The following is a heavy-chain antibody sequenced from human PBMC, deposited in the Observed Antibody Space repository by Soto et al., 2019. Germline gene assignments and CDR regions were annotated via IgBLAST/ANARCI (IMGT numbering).Heavy chain of an antibody. CDR1: GGSISSGNDY. J-gene: IGHJ4*02. CDR2: ISYGGST. D-gene: IGHD3-22*01. CDR3: ARGYDSTTIDY. Sequence: PSETLSLTCTVSGGSISSGNDYWSWIRQPPGKGLEWIGFISYGGSTYYSASLKSRFTISVDTSKNQFSLNLSFVTAADTAVYYCARGYDSTTIDYWGQGTLVTVSS. V-gene: IGHV4-30-4*01.